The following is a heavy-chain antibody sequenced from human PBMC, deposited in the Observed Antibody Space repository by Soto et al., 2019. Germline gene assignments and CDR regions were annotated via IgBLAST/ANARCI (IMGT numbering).Heavy chain of an antibody. Sequence: EVQLVESGGGLVQPGGSLRLSCAASGFTFSDHYMDWVRQAPGQGLEWVGRTRNKANSYTTEYTASVKGRFTISRDDTMNSLYLQMNSLTNEDTAVYYCARGYCSNGVCYRYIDLWGRGTLVTVSS. CDR2: TRNKANSYTT. J-gene: IGHJ2*01. CDR3: ARGYCSNGVCYRYIDL. CDR1: GFTFSDHY. V-gene: IGHV3-72*01. D-gene: IGHD2-8*01.